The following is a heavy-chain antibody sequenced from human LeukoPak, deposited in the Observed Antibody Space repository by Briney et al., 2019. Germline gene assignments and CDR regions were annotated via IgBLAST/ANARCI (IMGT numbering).Heavy chain of an antibody. CDR3: ARDGAAMIRGAFDI. D-gene: IGHD3-22*01. CDR1: GGSISSGGYS. V-gene: IGHV4-30-2*01. Sequence: SQTLSLTCAVSGGSISSGGYSWSWIRQPPGKGLEWIGYIYHGGSTYYNPSLKSRVTISVDRSKNQFSLKLSSVTAADTAVYYCARDGAAMIRGAFDIWGQGTMVTVSS. CDR2: IYHGGST. J-gene: IGHJ3*02.